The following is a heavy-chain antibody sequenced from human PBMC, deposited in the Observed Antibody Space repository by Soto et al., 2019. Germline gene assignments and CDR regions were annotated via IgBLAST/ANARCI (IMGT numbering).Heavy chain of an antibody. V-gene: IGHV3-23*01. J-gene: IGHJ4*02. D-gene: IGHD2-15*01. CDR1: GFSIGSSA. CDR3: AKSSRYCSGGGCFYYFDY. Sequence: EVQLLESGGGLVQPGGSLRLSCAASGFSIGSSAWSWVRQAPGKGLDWVSTIGGNRVTTFYADSAKGRFTISRDISRNTVFLQMSSLRAEDTALYYCAKSSRYCSGGGCFYYFDYWGQGTLVTVSS. CDR2: IGGNRVTT.